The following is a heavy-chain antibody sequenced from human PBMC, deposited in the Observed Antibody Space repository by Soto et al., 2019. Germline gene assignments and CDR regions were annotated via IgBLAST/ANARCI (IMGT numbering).Heavy chain of an antibody. Sequence: SETLSLTCTVSGGSISSYYWSWIRQPPGKGLEWIGYIYYSGSTNYNPSLKSRVTISVDTSKNQFSLKLSSVTAADTAVYYCARGAYDSSGYYGYYFDYWGQGTLVTVSS. CDR2: IYYSGST. CDR1: GGSISSYY. V-gene: IGHV4-59*01. J-gene: IGHJ4*02. D-gene: IGHD3-22*01. CDR3: ARGAYDSSGYYGYYFDY.